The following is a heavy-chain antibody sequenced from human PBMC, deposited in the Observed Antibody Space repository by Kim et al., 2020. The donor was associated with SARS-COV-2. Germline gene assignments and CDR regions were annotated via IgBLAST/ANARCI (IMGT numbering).Heavy chain of an antibody. Sequence: SETLSLTCSVSGGSFSSGGYYWSWIRQHPGKGLEWIGHSYYSGSTYYNPSLKSRVTLSVDTSKNQFSLKLNSVTAADTAVYYCAREPHGSGRFDFWGQGTLVTVSS. D-gene: IGHD3-10*01. V-gene: IGHV4-31*03. CDR2: SYYSGST. J-gene: IGHJ4*02. CDR1: GGSFSSGGYY. CDR3: AREPHGSGRFDF.